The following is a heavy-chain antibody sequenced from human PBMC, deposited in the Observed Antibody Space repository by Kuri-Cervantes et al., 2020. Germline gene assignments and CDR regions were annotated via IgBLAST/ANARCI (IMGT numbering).Heavy chain of an antibody. D-gene: IGHD3-10*01. CDR3: ARDSGSGSYSAYYGMDV. CDR2: ISSSSSTI. V-gene: IGHV3-48*01. J-gene: IGHJ6*02. Sequence: GESLKISCAASGFTFSSYSMNWVRQAPGKGLEWVSYISSSSSTIYYADSVKGRFTISRDNSKNTLYLQMNSLRAEDTAVYYCARDSGSGSYSAYYGMDVWGQGTTVTVSS. CDR1: GFTFSSYS.